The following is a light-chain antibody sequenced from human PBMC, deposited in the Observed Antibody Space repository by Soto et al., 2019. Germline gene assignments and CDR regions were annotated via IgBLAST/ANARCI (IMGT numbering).Light chain of an antibody. CDR3: SSYTTSTSFIL. Sequence: QAVVTQPPSASGTPGQRVTFSCAGSNSNIGSNNVYWYQQLPGMAPKLLIYKINQRPSGVPDRFSGSKSGTSASLAISGLRSEDEAYYYCSSYTTSTSFILFGGGTKVTVL. V-gene: IGLV1-47*01. CDR2: KIN. CDR1: NSNIGSNN. J-gene: IGLJ2*01.